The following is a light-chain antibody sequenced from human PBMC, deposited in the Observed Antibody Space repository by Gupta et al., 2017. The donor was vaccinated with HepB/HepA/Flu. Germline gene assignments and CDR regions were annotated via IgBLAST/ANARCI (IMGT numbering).Light chain of an antibody. V-gene: IGLV3-19*01. Sequence: SSELTQDPAASVALGQTVRTTCHGDSLRSYYASWYQQKPGQAPVLVIYGKNNRPSGIPDRFSGSSSGNTASLTITGAQAEDEADYYCNSRDSSSNHVVFGGGTKLTVL. J-gene: IGLJ2*01. CDR1: SLRSYY. CDR2: GKN. CDR3: NSRDSSSNHVV.